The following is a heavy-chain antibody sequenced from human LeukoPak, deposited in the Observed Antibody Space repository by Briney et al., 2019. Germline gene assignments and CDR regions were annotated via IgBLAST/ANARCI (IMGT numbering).Heavy chain of an antibody. V-gene: IGHV3-21*01. CDR3: ARAGGFGELFEFDY. Sequence: GGSLRLSCAASGFTFSSYSMNWVRQAPGKGLEWVSSISGSSSYIYYADSVKGRFTISRDNAKNSLYLQMNSLRAEDTAVYYCARAGGFGELFEFDYWGQGTLVTVSS. D-gene: IGHD3-10*01. CDR1: GFTFSSYS. CDR2: ISGSSSYI. J-gene: IGHJ4*02.